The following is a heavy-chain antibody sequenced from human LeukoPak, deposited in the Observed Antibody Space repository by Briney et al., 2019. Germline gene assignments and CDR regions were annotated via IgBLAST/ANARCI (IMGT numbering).Heavy chain of an antibody. CDR3: VRDDYDFWSGYQRYFEF. J-gene: IGHJ4*02. Sequence: GGSLRLSCAVSGFTFSDYWMTWVRQAPGKGLEWVANINQDGSEKYYVDSVEGRFTISRDSVKNSLYLQMTSVRADDTAMYYCVRDDYDFWSGYQRYFEFWGQGTLVTVSS. V-gene: IGHV3-7*01. D-gene: IGHD3-3*01. CDR1: GFTFSDYW. CDR2: INQDGSEK.